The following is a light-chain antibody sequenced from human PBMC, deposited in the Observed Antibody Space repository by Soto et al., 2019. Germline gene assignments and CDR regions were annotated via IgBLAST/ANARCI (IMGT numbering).Light chain of an antibody. V-gene: IGLV1-44*01. Sequence: QSVLTQPPSASGTPGQRVTISCSGSSSNIGRNTVNWYQQLPGTAPKLLIYSNHQRPSGVPDRFSGSKSGTLASLAISGLQSEDEADYYCAAWDDSLNGVVFGGGTQLTVL. CDR3: AAWDDSLNGVV. CDR1: SSNIGRNT. CDR2: SNH. J-gene: IGLJ2*01.